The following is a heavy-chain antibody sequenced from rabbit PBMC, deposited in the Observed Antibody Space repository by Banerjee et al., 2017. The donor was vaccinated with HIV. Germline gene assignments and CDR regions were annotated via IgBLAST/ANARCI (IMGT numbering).Heavy chain of an antibody. Sequence: QSLEESGGDLVKPGASLTPTCTASGFSFSSGYDMCWVRQAPGKGLEWIACIYIGSSGSTYYASWAKGRFTISKTSSTTVTLQMTSLTAADTATYFCAREGISSGHSFNLWGPGTLVTVS. CDR1: GFSFSSGYD. CDR2: IYIGSSGST. D-gene: IGHD1-1*01. J-gene: IGHJ4*01. V-gene: IGHV1S40*01. CDR3: AREGISSGHSFNL.